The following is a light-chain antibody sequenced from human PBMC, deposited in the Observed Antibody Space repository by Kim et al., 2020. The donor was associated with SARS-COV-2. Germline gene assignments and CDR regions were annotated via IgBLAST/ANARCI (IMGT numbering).Light chain of an antibody. CDR2: EDT. CDR1: ALPKKY. Sequence: SYELTQPPSVSLSPGQTARITCSGDALPKKYAYWFQQKPGQAPVLVIKEDTERPSGIPERFSGSTSGTTVTLTISGVQADDEADYYCQSADSSDTFWVFGGGTQLTVL. J-gene: IGLJ3*02. CDR3: QSADSSDTFWV. V-gene: IGLV3-25*03.